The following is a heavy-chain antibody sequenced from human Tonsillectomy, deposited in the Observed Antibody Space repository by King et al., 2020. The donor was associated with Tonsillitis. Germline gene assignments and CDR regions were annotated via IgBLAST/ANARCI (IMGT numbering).Heavy chain of an antibody. CDR1: GGSISGGAYY. CDR3: VRYEGGVCDP. D-gene: IGHD2-15*01. CDR2: IYDSENT. Sequence: VQLQESGPGLVKPSQTLSLTCTVSGGSISGGAYYWSWILHHPGKGLEWIGFIYDSENTYYNPSLKSRLTILVDTSKNQYSLKLSSVTAADTAVYYCVRYEGGVCDPWGQGTLVTVSS. V-gene: IGHV4-31*03. J-gene: IGHJ5*02.